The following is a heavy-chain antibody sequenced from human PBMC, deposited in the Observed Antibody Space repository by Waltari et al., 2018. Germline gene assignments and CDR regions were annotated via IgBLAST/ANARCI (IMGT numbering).Heavy chain of an antibody. V-gene: IGHV3-49*04. CDR1: GFTFGDYA. J-gene: IGHJ4*02. Sequence: EVQLVESGGGLVQPGRSLRLSCTASGFTFGDYAMSWVRQAPGKGLEWVGFIRSKAYGGTTEYAASVKGRFTISRDDSKSIAYLQMNSLKTEDTAVYYCTRDPLLEWLYYFDYWGQGTLVTVSS. CDR2: IRSKAYGGTT. CDR3: TRDPLLEWLYYFDY. D-gene: IGHD3-3*01.